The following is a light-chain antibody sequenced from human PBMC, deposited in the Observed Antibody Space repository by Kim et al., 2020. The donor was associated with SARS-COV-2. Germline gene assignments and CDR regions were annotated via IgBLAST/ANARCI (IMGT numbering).Light chain of an antibody. V-gene: IGKV3-15*01. J-gene: IGKJ5*01. CDR2: GAS. Sequence: SAGESATLPCRASQSVSNNLAWYQQKPGQAPRLLLYGASTRATGLPARFSGSGSGTEFTLTISSLQSEDFAVYYCQQYDNWPPITFGQGTRLEIK. CDR3: QQYDNWPPIT. CDR1: QSVSNN.